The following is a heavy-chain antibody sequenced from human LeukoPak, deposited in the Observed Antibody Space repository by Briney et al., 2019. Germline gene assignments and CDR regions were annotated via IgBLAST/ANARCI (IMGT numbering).Heavy chain of an antibody. Sequence: GVSLRLSCTASGCTFSSYSMYWVRQAPGKGLEWVACIFVSGGSAHYADSVQGRFTISRDNSQNTVYLQMTSLRAEDTAVYYCGKTTTGYSSGRNPAWPVDYWGQGTLVPVSS. CDR1: GCTFSSYS. D-gene: IGHD6-19*01. CDR3: GKTTTGYSSGRNPAWPVDY. J-gene: IGHJ4*02. V-gene: IGHV3-23*01. CDR2: IFVSGGSA.